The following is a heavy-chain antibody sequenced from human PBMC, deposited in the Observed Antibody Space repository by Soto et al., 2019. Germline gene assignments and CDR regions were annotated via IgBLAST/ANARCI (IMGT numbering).Heavy chain of an antibody. J-gene: IGHJ6*02. D-gene: IGHD6-6*01. Sequence: QVQLVESGGGVVQPGRSLRLSCAASGFTFSSYAMHWVRQAPGKGLEWVAVISYDGSNKYYADSVKGRFTISRDNSKNTLYLQMNSLRDEDTAVYYCARTYSSSSNINYYYGMDVWGQGTTVTVSS. CDR3: ARTYSSSSNINYYYGMDV. CDR1: GFTFSSYA. CDR2: ISYDGSNK. V-gene: IGHV3-30-3*01.